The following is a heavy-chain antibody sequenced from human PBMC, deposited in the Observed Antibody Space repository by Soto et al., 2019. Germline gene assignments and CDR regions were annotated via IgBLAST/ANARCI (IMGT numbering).Heavy chain of an antibody. Sequence: SVKVSCKASGGTFSSYAISWVRQAPGQGLEWMGGIIPIFGTANYAQKFQGRVTITADESTSTAYMELSSLRSEDTAVYYCARVGVAAAAQSLYYYGMDVWGQGTTVTVSS. V-gene: IGHV1-69*13. J-gene: IGHJ6*02. CDR1: GGTFSSYA. CDR3: ARVGVAAAAQSLYYYGMDV. D-gene: IGHD6-13*01. CDR2: IIPIFGTA.